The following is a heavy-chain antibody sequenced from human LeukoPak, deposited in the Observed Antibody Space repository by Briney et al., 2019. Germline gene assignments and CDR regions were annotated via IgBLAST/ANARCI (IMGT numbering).Heavy chain of an antibody. CDR3: ARVSSYSGGYYVYY. D-gene: IGHD1-26*01. CDR1: GGSISSYY. V-gene: IGHV4-59*01. J-gene: IGHJ4*02. Sequence: PSETLSLTCTVSGGSISSYYWSWIRQPPGKGLEWIGYIYYSGSTNYNPSLKSRVTISADTSKNQFSLKLSSVTAADTAVYYCARVSSYSGGYYVYYWGQGTLVTVSS. CDR2: IYYSGST.